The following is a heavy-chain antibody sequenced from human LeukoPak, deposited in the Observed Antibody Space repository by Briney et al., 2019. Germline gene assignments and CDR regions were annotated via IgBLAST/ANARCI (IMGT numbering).Heavy chain of an antibody. D-gene: IGHD3-3*01. CDR1: GFTFSSYG. CDR2: ISSSSSYI. CDR3: ARDYDPSYGMDV. J-gene: IGHJ6*02. Sequence: GGSLRLSCAASGFTFSSYGMHWVRQAPGKGLEWVSSISSSSSYIYYADSVKGRFTISRDNAKNSLYLQMNSLRAEDTAVYYCARDYDPSYGMDVWGQGTTVTVSS. V-gene: IGHV3-21*01.